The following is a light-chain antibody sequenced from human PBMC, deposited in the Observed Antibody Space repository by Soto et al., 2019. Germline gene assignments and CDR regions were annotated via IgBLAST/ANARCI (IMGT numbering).Light chain of an antibody. Sequence: QSVLTQPPSVSGAPGQSVTISCTGSSSNIGAGYPVHWYQQLPGTAPKLLVSANRHSGVPDRFSASKSDASASLAITGLQAEDEADYYCQSYDTSLSRRWVFGGGTKLTVL. CDR3: QSYDTSLSRRWV. CDR2: A. J-gene: IGLJ3*02. V-gene: IGLV1-40*01. CDR1: SSNIGAGYP.